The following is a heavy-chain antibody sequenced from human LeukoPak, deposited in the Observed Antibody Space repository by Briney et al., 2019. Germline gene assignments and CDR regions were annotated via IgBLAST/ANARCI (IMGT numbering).Heavy chain of an antibody. J-gene: IGHJ5*02. V-gene: IGHV4-59*01. CDR2: IYYSGST. Sequence: SETLSLTCTVSGGSISSYYWSWIRQPPGKGLEWIGYIYYSGSTNYNPSLKSRVTISVDTSKNQFSLKLSSVAAADTAVYYCARGDSSGWYGNWFDPWGQGTLVTVSS. D-gene: IGHD6-19*01. CDR1: GGSISSYY. CDR3: ARGDSSGWYGNWFDP.